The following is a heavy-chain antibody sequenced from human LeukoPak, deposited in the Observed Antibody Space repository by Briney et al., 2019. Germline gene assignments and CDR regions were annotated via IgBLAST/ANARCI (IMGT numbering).Heavy chain of an antibody. J-gene: IGHJ4*02. V-gene: IGHV3-74*01. CDR1: GFTFSSYW. Sequence: GGSLRLSCAASGFTFSSYWMHWVRQAPGKRLEWVSRINTDGSSTDYADSVKGRFTISRDNAKNTLYLQMNSLRVEDTAVYYCARLKGCWGQGTLVTVSS. CDR3: ARLKGC. D-gene: IGHD6-19*01. CDR2: INTDGSST.